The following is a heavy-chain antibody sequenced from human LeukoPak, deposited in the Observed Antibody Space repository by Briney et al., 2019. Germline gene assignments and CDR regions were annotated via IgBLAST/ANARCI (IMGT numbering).Heavy chain of an antibody. Sequence: GGSLRLSCAASGFTVSSNYMSWVRQAPGKGLEWVSAISATGYATYYADSVRGRFTISTDNSKSTVYLQMNSLRAEDTAVYYCARGGGQHHFDYWGQGTLATVSS. CDR1: GFTVSSNY. J-gene: IGHJ4*02. D-gene: IGHD2-15*01. CDR3: ARGGGQHHFDY. V-gene: IGHV3-23*01. CDR2: ISATGYAT.